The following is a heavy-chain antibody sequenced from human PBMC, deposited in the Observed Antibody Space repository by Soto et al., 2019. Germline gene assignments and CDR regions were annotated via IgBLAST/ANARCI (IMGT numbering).Heavy chain of an antibody. Sequence: ASVKVSCKASGYTFTSYAMHWVRQAPGQRLEWMGWINAGNGNTKYSQKFQGRVTITRDTSASTAYMELGSLRSEDTAVYYCARAVAVAADFDYWGQGTLVTSPQ. V-gene: IGHV1-3*01. J-gene: IGHJ4*02. CDR1: GYTFTSYA. D-gene: IGHD6-19*01. CDR3: ARAVAVAADFDY. CDR2: INAGNGNT.